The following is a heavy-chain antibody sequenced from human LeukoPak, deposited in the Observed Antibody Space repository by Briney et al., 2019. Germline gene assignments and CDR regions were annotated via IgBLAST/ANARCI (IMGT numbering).Heavy chain of an antibody. D-gene: IGHD2/OR15-2a*01. V-gene: IGHV3-21*04. CDR2: ISTSSLYI. J-gene: IGHJ4*02. Sequence: GGSLRLSCAASGFTFSSHNMNWVRQAPGKGLEWVSSISTSSLYIYYADSVKGRFTISRDNSKNTLYLQMNSLRAGDTAVYYCAKVGTVYFPLDFWGQGTLVTVSS. CDR3: AKVGTVYFPLDF. CDR1: GFTFSSHN.